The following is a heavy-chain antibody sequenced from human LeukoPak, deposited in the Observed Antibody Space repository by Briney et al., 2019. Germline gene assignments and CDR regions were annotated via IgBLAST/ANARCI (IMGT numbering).Heavy chain of an antibody. D-gene: IGHD3-3*01. CDR1: RGSIRSSS. V-gene: IGHV4-4*07. Sequence: SETLSLTCSISRGSIRSSSWTWIRQSAGKGQEWIGLVLTSGTAIYNPSLKSRVTMSLDTSKSQFSLNVTSVTAAATAVYYCTRVSYFAFWSGFYSSPPGDAFDIWGQGTMVIVSS. CDR3: TRVSYFAFWSGFYSSPPGDAFDI. J-gene: IGHJ3*02. CDR2: VLTSGTA.